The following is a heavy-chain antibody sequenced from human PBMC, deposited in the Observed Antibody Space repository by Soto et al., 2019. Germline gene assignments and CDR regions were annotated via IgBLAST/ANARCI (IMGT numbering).Heavy chain of an antibody. CDR2: INPSGGST. D-gene: IGHD3-3*01. CDR1: GYTFTSYY. Sequence: ASVKVSCKASGYTFTSYYMHWVRQAPGQGLEWMGIINPSGGSTSYAQKFQGRVTMTRDTSTSTVYMELSSLRSEDTAVYYCAREEAYYDFWSGYYALQPFDYWGQGTLVTVSS. V-gene: IGHV1-46*01. J-gene: IGHJ4*02. CDR3: AREEAYYDFWSGYYALQPFDY.